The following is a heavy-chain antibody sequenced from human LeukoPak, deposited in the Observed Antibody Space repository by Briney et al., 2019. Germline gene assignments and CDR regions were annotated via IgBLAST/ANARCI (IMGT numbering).Heavy chain of an antibody. CDR2: INPNSGGT. Sequence: GASVKVSCKAAGYSFTGYYMHWVRQAPGQGLEWMGWINPNSGGTNYAQKFQGRVTMTRDTSISTAYMELSRLRSDDTAVYYCARAFMVRGVPLDYWGQGTLVTVSS. V-gene: IGHV1-2*02. CDR3: ARAFMVRGVPLDY. J-gene: IGHJ4*02. D-gene: IGHD3-10*01. CDR1: GYSFTGYY.